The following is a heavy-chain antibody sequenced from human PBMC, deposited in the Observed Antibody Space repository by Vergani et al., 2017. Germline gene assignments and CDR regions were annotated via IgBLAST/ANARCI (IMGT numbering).Heavy chain of an antibody. CDR2: IIPILGIA. V-gene: IGHV1-69*04. Sequence: QVQLVQSGAEVKKPGSSVKVSCKASGGTFSSYAISWVRQAPGQGLEWMGRIIPILGIANYAQKFQGRVTITADKSTSTDYMELSSLRSEDTAVYYCAMVVVVAATELNYYYYGMDVWGQGTTVTVSS. CDR3: AMVVVVAATELNYYYYGMDV. J-gene: IGHJ6*02. D-gene: IGHD2-15*01. CDR1: GGTFSSYA.